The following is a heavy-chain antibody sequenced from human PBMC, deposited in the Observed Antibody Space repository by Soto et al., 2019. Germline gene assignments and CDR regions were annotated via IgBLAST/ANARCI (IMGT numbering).Heavy chain of an antibody. V-gene: IGHV5-10-1*01. CDR2: IDPSDSYT. Sequence: ESLKISCKGSGYSITSYWISWVRQMPGKGLEWMGRIDPSDSYTNYSPSFQGHVTISADKSISTAYLQWSSLKASDTAMYYCAASGPREFDPWGQGTLVTVSS. CDR1: GYSITSYW. CDR3: AASGPREFDP. D-gene: IGHD3-16*01. J-gene: IGHJ5*02.